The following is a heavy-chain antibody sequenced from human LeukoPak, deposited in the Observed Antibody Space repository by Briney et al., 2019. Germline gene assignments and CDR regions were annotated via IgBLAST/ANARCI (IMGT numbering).Heavy chain of an antibody. CDR2: ISGSDSGT. CDR1: GFTFSTYA. J-gene: IGHJ4*02. D-gene: IGHD2-8*02. Sequence: PGGSLRLSCEASGFTFSTYAMSWVRQPPGKGLQWVSGISGSDSGTYYTDSVKGRFTISRHNSKNTVYLEIDNLRAEDTAVYYCAKCMSGTGVCLNFDSWGQGILVTVSS. V-gene: IGHV3-23*01. CDR3: AKCMSGTGVCLNFDS.